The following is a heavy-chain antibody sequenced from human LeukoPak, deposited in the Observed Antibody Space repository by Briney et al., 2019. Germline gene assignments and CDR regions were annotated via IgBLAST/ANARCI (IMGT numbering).Heavy chain of an antibody. V-gene: IGHV3-7*01. CDR3: ARDLAGPPQEAFDI. Sequence: GGFLRLSCAASGLTFSSYWMSWVRQAPGKGLEWVANIKQDGSEKHYVDSVTGRFTISRDNTKNSLYLQMNSLRADDMAVYYCARDLAGPPQEAFDIWGQGTMVTVSS. CDR1: GLTFSSYW. J-gene: IGHJ3*02. CDR2: IKQDGSEK.